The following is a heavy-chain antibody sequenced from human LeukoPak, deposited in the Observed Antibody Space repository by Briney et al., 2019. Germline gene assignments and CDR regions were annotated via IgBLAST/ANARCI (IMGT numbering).Heavy chain of an antibody. D-gene: IGHD3-9*01. CDR3: ARGDYDILTGYPNYYFDY. Sequence: PSETLSLTCTVSGGSISSYYWSWIGLRPGNGLEGIGYIYYSGSTNYNPSLKSRVTISVDTSKNQFSLKLSSVTAADTAVYYCARGDYDILTGYPNYYFDYWGQGTLVTVSS. CDR1: GGSISSYY. CDR2: IYYSGST. J-gene: IGHJ4*02. V-gene: IGHV4-59*01.